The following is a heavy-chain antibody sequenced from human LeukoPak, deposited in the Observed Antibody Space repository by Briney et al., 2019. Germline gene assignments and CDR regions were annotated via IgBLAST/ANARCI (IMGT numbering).Heavy chain of an antibody. CDR1: GFTFSSYA. V-gene: IGHV3-30*04. CDR3: GKTTVGYSSGQKPAWPVDY. D-gene: IGHD5-18*01. Sequence: PGGSLRLSCAASGFTFSSYAMHWVRQAPGKGLEWVAVISYDGSNKYYADPVKGRFTISRDNSRNTVYLQINSLRAEDTAVYYCGKTTVGYSSGQKPAWPVDYWGQGTLVTVSS. CDR2: ISYDGSNK. J-gene: IGHJ4*02.